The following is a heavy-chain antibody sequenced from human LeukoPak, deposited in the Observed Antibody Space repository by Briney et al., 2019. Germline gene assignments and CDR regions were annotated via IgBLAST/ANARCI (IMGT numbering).Heavy chain of an antibody. D-gene: IGHD2-15*01. V-gene: IGHV1-2*02. CDR1: GYTFTGYY. CDR2: INPNSGGT. Sequence: GASVKVSCKASGYTFTGYYMHWVRQAPGQGLEWMGWINPNSGGTNYAQKFQGRVTMTRDTSISTAYMELSRLRSDDTAVYYSARSPVVAAPNNLFDPWGQGTLVTVSS. J-gene: IGHJ5*02. CDR3: ARSPVVAAPNNLFDP.